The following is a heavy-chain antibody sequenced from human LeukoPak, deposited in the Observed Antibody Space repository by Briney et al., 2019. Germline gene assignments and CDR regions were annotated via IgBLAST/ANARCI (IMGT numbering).Heavy chain of an antibody. Sequence: GGSLRLSCAASGFTFSSYSMNWVRQAPGKGLEWVSSISSSSSYIYYADSVKGRFTISRDNAKNSLYLQMNSLRAEDTAVYYCALSSWYVRRFDYWGQGTLVAVSS. D-gene: IGHD6-13*01. J-gene: IGHJ4*02. CDR1: GFTFSSYS. V-gene: IGHV3-21*01. CDR2: ISSSSSYI. CDR3: ALSSWYVRRFDY.